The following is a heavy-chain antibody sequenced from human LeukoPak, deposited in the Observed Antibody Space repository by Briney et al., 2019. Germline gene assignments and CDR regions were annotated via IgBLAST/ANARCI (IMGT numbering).Heavy chain of an antibody. Sequence: PSETLSLTCAVYGGSFSGYYWSWIRQPPGKGLEWIGEINHSGSTNYNPSLKSRVTISVDTSKNQFSLKLSSVTAADTAVYYCARPLKDFWSGYYTWSSLGYWGQGTLVTVSS. D-gene: IGHD3-3*01. J-gene: IGHJ4*02. V-gene: IGHV4-34*01. CDR2: INHSGST. CDR3: ARPLKDFWSGYYTWSSLGY. CDR1: GGSFSGYY.